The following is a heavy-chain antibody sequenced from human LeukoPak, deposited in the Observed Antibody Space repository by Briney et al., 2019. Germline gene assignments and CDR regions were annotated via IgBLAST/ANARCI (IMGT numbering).Heavy chain of an antibody. V-gene: IGHV1-58*02. Sequence: SVKVSCKASGFTFTSSAMQWVRQARGQRLEWIGWIVVGSGNTNYAQKFQERVTITRDMSTSTAYMELSSLRSEDTAVYYCAADPNYDFWSGNYYYYMDVWGKGTTVTVSS. J-gene: IGHJ6*03. CDR1: GFTFTSSA. CDR2: IVVGSGNT. CDR3: AADPNYDFWSGNYYYYMDV. D-gene: IGHD3-3*01.